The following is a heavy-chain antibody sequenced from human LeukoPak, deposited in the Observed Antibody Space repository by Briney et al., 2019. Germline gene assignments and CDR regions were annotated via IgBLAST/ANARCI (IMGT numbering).Heavy chain of an antibody. CDR3: AHSAYRRLGPVSAFDI. Sequence: SGPTLVKPTQTLTLTCTSSGFSLSTSGVGVGWIRQPPGKALEWLALIYWNDDKRYSPSLKSRLTITKDTSKNQVVLTMTNMDPVDTASYYCAHSAYRRLGPVSAFDIWGQGTMVTVSS. J-gene: IGHJ3*02. V-gene: IGHV2-5*01. CDR2: IYWNDDK. D-gene: IGHD3-16*01. CDR1: GFSLSTSGVG.